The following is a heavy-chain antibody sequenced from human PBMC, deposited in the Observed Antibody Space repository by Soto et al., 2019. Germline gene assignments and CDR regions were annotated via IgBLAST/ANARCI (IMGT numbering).Heavy chain of an antibody. V-gene: IGHV5-51*01. J-gene: IGHJ4*02. Sequence: PGESLKISCKGSGYSFASHWVAWVRQMPEKGLEWIGTIYPGDSDTKYCPAFRGQVTISADTSVSTAYLQWRSLEATDSAIYYCARYSGSYWHYLDFWGQGTLVTVSS. CDR3: ARYSGSYWHYLDF. D-gene: IGHD1-26*01. CDR2: IYPGDSDT. CDR1: GYSFASHW.